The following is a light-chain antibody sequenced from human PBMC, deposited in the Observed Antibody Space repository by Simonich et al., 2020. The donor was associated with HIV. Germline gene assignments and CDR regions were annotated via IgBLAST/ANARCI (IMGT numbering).Light chain of an antibody. CDR2: DAS. CDR1: QSISTY. J-gene: IGKJ1*01. CDR3: QLRSNWPPT. V-gene: IGKV3-11*01. Sequence: EIVLTQSPATLSLSPGERPTLSCWARQSISTYIDWYQHKPGQAPRLLIYDASNRATGIPARFSGSGSGTNFTLTISSLEPEDFAVYYCQLRSNWPPTFGQGTKVEIK.